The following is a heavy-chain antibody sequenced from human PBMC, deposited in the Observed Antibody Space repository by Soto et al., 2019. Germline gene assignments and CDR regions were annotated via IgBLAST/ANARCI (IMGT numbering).Heavy chain of an antibody. CDR1: GFTFSSYD. V-gene: IGHV3-30-3*01. J-gene: IGHJ4*02. CDR2: ISCDGSNK. Sequence: QVQLVESGGGVVQPGRSLRLSCAASGFTFSSYDMHWVRQAPGRGLEWVAVISCDGSNKYYADSVKGRFTISRDNTKNSLCMQTTCLRPAETSVYYRARVPVSRARAHFDYGGRGTLVTASS. CDR3: ARVPVSRARAHFDY. D-gene: IGHD3-10*01.